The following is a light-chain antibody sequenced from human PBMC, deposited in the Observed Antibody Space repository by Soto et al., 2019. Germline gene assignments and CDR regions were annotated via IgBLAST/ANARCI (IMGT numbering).Light chain of an antibody. Sequence: EIVLTQSPGTLSLSPGERATLSCRPSQSVSSTYFAWYQQRPGQTPRLLFHDSSTRASGIPDRFSCSGSGRDFTLTISRLEPEDSAVYYCQQFGSPPITFGQGTRLEIK. CDR3: QQFGSPPIT. CDR2: DSS. V-gene: IGKV3-20*01. J-gene: IGKJ5*01. CDR1: QSVSSTY.